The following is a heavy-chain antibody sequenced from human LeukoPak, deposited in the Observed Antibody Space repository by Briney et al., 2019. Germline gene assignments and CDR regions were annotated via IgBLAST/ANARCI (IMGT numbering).Heavy chain of an antibody. CDR3: ARGYCSGGSCYSWFDP. CDR1: GSGFSDQY. Sequence: LRLSCAASGSGFSDQYMDWVRQAPGKGLEWVGEINHSGSTNYNPSLKSRVTISVDTSKNQFSLKLSSVTAADTAVYYCARGYCSGGSCYSWFDPWGQGTLVTVSS. V-gene: IGHV4-34*01. J-gene: IGHJ5*02. CDR2: INHSGST. D-gene: IGHD2-15*01.